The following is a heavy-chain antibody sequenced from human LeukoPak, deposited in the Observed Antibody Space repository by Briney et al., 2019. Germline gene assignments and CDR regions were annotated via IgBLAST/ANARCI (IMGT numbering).Heavy chain of an antibody. J-gene: IGHJ4*02. CDR3: ARYVWGSYPTFEDY. D-gene: IGHD3-16*02. CDR2: IYFSGST. V-gene: IGHV4-59*01. Sequence: SETLSLTCTVSGGSISSYYWSWIRQPPGKGLEWIGYIYFSGSTNYNPSLKSRVTISVDTSKNQFSLRLSSVTATDTAVCYCARYVWGSYPTFEDYWGQGTLVTVSS. CDR1: GGSISSYY.